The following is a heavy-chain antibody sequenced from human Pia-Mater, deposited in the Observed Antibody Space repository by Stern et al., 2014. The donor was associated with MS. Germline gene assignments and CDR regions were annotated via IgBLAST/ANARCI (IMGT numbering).Heavy chain of an antibody. V-gene: IGHV4-59*01. CDR2: IYYSGST. CDR1: GGPISSYS. Sequence: VQLVESGPGLGKPSGTLSLTCTVSGGPISSYSWSGIRQPPGKGLEWIGYIYYSGSTNYNPSLKSRVTISVDTSKNQFSLKLSSVTAADTAVYYCARGATQAFDPWGQGTLVTVSS. J-gene: IGHJ5*02. CDR3: ARGATQAFDP.